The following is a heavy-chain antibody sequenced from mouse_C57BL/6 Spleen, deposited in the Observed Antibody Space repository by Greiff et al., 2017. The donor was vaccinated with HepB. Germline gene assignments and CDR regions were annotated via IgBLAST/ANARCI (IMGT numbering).Heavy chain of an antibody. V-gene: IGHV1-55*01. J-gene: IGHJ4*01. CDR2: IYPGSGST. Sequence: QVQLQQSGAELVKPGASVKMSCKASGYTFTSYWITWVKQRPGQGLEWLGAIYPGSGSTNYNEQFKRKATLTVDTYSSTSYMQLSSITSEEAAVYYCARGAYYSNYACAMDYWGQGTSVTVSS. CDR3: ARGAYYSNYACAMDY. D-gene: IGHD2-5*01. CDR1: GYTFTSYW.